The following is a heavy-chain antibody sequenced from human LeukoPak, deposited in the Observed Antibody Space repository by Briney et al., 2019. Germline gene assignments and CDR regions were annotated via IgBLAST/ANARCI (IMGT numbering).Heavy chain of an antibody. V-gene: IGHV3-30*18. Sequence: PGGSLRLSCAASGFTFSNYGMNWVRQAPGKGLEWVAVISYDGSHKYYADSVKGRFTISRDNSKNTLSLQMNSLRAEDTAVYYCAKSGYCSSASCYYYYYYGLDIWGQGTTVTVSS. D-gene: IGHD2-2*01. CDR3: AKSGYCSSASCYYYYYYGLDI. CDR2: ISYDGSHK. J-gene: IGHJ6*02. CDR1: GFTFSNYG.